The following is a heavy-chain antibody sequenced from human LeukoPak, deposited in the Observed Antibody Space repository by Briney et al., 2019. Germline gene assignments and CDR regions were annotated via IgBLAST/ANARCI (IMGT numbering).Heavy chain of an antibody. CDR1: GSTYTDHY. CDR3: ARDHDWGVDY. J-gene: IGHJ4*02. D-gene: IGHD7-27*01. V-gene: IGHV1-2*02. CDR2: INGKRGDT. Sequence: GASVTVPSKASGSTYTDHYMHWVRQAPGQGLEWMGWINGKRGDTNYAQNFQDRVTMTRDTSTSTVYMELSRLTVDDTAVYYCARDHDWGVDYWGQGTLVTVSS.